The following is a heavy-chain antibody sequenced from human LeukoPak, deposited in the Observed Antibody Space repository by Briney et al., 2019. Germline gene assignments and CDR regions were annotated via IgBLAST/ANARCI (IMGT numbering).Heavy chain of an antibody. Sequence: SETLSLTCTVSGGSISSYYWSWIRQPPGKGLEWIGYIYYSGSTNYNPSLKSRVTISGDTSKNQFSLKLSSVTAADTAVYYGARYVAGTFEGEEIDYWGQGTLVTVSS. V-gene: IGHV4-59*01. D-gene: IGHD6-19*01. CDR3: ARYVAGTFEGEEIDY. CDR1: GGSISSYY. J-gene: IGHJ4*02. CDR2: IYYSGST.